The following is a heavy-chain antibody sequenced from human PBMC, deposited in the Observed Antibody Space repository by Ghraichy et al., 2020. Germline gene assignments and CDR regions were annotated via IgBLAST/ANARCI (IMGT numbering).Heavy chain of an antibody. Sequence: SETLSPTCTVSGDSISSSSYYWGWIRQPPGKGLEWIGSIYYSGSTYYNPSLKSRVTISVDTSKNQFSLKLSSVTAADTAVYYCARHASAGSSGWYPYYFDYWGQGTLVTVSS. D-gene: IGHD6-19*01. CDR3: ARHASAGSSGWYPYYFDY. CDR2: IYYSGST. J-gene: IGHJ4*02. V-gene: IGHV4-39*01. CDR1: GDSISSSSYY.